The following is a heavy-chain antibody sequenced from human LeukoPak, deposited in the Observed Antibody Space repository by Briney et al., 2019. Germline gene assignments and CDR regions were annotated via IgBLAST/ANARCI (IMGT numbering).Heavy chain of an antibody. CDR3: TRVGYIDEGIDY. CDR2: IKQDGSKK. V-gene: IGHV3-7*04. J-gene: IGHJ4*02. Sequence: GGSLRLTCVASGFPFSSYWMTWVRQAPGKGLEWVANIKQDGSKKSYVDSVKGRFTISRDNAKNSLYLQMNSLRAEDTAIYYCTRVGYIDEGIDYWGQGTLVTVSS. CDR1: GFPFSSYW. D-gene: IGHD5-24*01.